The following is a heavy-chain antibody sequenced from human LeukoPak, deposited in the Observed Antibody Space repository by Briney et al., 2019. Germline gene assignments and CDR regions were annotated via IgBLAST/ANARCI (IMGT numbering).Heavy chain of an antibody. CDR3: ARVVGRWFHDY. D-gene: IGHD3-10*01. CDR1: GFTFSSYA. V-gene: IGHV3-64*01. CDR2: ISSNGGST. Sequence: PGGSLRLSCAASGFTFSSYAMHWVRQAPGKGLEYVSAISSNGGSTYYANSVKGRFTISRDNSKNTLYLQMGSLRAEDMAVYYCARVVGRWFHDYWGQGTLVTVSS. J-gene: IGHJ4*02.